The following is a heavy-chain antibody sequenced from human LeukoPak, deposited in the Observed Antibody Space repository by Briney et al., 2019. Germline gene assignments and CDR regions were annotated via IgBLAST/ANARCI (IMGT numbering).Heavy chain of an antibody. J-gene: IGHJ4*02. CDR3: ARDLVGAKDY. D-gene: IGHD1-26*01. CDR1: GYSISSGYY. CDR2: IYHSGST. V-gene: IGHV4-38-2*02. Sequence: SETLSLTCTVSGYSISSGYYWGWIRQPPGKGLEWIGSIYHSGSTYYNPSLQSRVTISVDTSKNHFSLKLSSVTAADTAVYYCARDLVGAKDYWGQGTLVTVSS.